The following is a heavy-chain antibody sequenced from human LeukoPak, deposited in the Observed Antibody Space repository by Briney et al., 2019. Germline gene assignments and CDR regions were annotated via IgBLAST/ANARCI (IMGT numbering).Heavy chain of an antibody. CDR2: IYYSGST. Sequence: SETLSLTCTVSGGSISSGGYYWSWIRQHPGKGLEWIGYIYYSGSTYYNPSLKSRVTISVDTSKNQFSLKLSSVTAADTAVYYCARGLVGQGPPVDYWGQGTLVTVSS. CDR1: GGSISSGGYY. CDR3: ARGLVGQGPPVDY. V-gene: IGHV4-31*03. D-gene: IGHD1-26*01. J-gene: IGHJ4*02.